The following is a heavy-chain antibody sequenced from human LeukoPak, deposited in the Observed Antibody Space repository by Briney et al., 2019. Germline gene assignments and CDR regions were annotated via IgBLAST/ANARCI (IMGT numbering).Heavy chain of an antibody. CDR1: GGSFSGYY. J-gene: IGHJ6*03. CDR2: INHSGST. D-gene: IGHD2-2*01. Sequence: SETLSLTCAVYGGSFSGYYWSWIRQPPGKGLEWIGEINHSGSTNYNPSLKSRVTISVDTSKNQFSLKLSSVTAADTAVYYCARGRPARVPAASPKNHYYYYYMDVWGKGTTVTVSS. CDR3: ARGRPARVPAASPKNHYYYYYMDV. V-gene: IGHV4-34*01.